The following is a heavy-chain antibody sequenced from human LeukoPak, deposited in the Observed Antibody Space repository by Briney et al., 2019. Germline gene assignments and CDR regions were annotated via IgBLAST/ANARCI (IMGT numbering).Heavy chain of an antibody. J-gene: IGHJ5*02. D-gene: IGHD2-2*01. CDR3: ASEQSVVPAANNWFDP. CDR2: INPSGGST. V-gene: IGHV1-46*01. CDR1: GYTFTSYY. Sequence: ASVKVSCKASGYTFTSYYMHWVRQAPGQGLEWMGIINPSGGSTSYAQKFQGRVTMTRDTSTSTVYMELSSLRSEDTAVYYCASEQSVVPAANNWFDPWGQESLVTVSS.